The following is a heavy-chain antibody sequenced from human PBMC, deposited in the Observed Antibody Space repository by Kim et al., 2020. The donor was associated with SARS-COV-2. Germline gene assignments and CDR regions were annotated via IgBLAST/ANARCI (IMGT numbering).Heavy chain of an antibody. Sequence: ASFKVSFPASGYTFTGYYMHWVRQAPGQGLEWMGWINPNSGGTNYAQKLQGWVTMTRDTSISTAYMELSRLRSDDTAVYYCARGKDYYSLTGWANYYYGMDVWGQGTTVTVSS. CDR1: GYTFTGYY. D-gene: IGHD3-9*01. V-gene: IGHV1-2*04. CDR2: INPNSGGT. J-gene: IGHJ6*02. CDR3: ARGKDYYSLTGWANYYYGMDV.